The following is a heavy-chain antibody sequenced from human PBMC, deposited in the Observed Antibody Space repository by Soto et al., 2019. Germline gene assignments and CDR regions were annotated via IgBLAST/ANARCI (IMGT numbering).Heavy chain of an antibody. CDR3: AILHIVAVPAAMGGRNYYYYGMDV. CDR1: GYTFTSYD. V-gene: IGHV1-8*01. CDR2: MNPNSGNT. Sequence: ASVKVSCKASGYTFTSYDINWVRQATGQGLEWMGWMNPNSGNTGYAQKFQGRVTMTRNTSISTAYMELSSLRSEDTAVYYCAILHIVAVPAAMGGRNYYYYGMDVWGKGTTVTVSS. J-gene: IGHJ6*04. D-gene: IGHD2-2*01.